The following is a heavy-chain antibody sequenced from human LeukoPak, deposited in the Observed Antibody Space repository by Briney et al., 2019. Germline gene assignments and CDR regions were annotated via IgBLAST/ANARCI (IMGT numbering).Heavy chain of an antibody. CDR3: ARDGSKYYYDSSLTSYYYMDV. Sequence: GGSLRLSCTTSGFTFSTNSMNWVRQAPGKGLEWVSHINPDGDAIYYADSVKGRFTISRDNAKNSLYLQMNSLRAEDTAVYYRARDGSKYYYDSSLTSYYYMDVWGKGTTVTVSS. CDR2: INPDGDAI. D-gene: IGHD3-22*01. J-gene: IGHJ6*03. CDR1: GFTFSTNS. V-gene: IGHV3-48*01.